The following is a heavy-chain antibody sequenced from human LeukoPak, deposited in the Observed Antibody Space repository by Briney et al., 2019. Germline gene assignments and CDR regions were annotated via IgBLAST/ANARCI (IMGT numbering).Heavy chain of an antibody. D-gene: IGHD6-13*01. Sequence: GGSLRLSCAASGFSFNSYSMHWVRQAPGKGLEWVSFIRYDGTNKYYADSVKGRFTISRDNSKNTLYLQMNSLRPEDTALYYCAKILSVRPTYSSSGYADYWGQGTQVTVSS. V-gene: IGHV3-30*02. CDR1: GFSFNSYS. CDR2: IRYDGTNK. CDR3: AKILSVRPTYSSSGYADY. J-gene: IGHJ4*02.